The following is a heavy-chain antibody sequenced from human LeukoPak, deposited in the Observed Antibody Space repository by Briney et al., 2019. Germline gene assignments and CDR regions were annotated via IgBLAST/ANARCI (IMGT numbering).Heavy chain of an antibody. J-gene: IGHJ3*02. CDR1: GFTFSSYW. CDR2: INSDGSST. Sequence: GGSLRLSCAASGFTFSSYWMHWVRQVPGKGLVWVSRINSDGSSTSYADSVKGRFTISKDNAKNTLYVQMNSLRAEDTAVYYCSTGSGHAFDIWGRGTMVTVSS. V-gene: IGHV3-74*01. CDR3: STGSGHAFDI. D-gene: IGHD3-10*01.